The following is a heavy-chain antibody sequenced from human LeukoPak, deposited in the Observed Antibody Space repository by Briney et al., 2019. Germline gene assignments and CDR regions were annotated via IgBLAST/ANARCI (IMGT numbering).Heavy chain of an antibody. J-gene: IGHJ5*02. D-gene: IGHD3-10*01. Sequence: GGSLRLSCAASGFTFSTFAMLWVRQPRGKGLEWVSSIFPSGGEIHYADSVRGRFTISRDNSKSTLSLQMNSLRAEDTAVYYCARAGREGFDPWGQGTLVTVSS. CDR2: IFPSGGEI. V-gene: IGHV3-23*01. CDR1: GFTFSTFA. CDR3: ARAGREGFDP.